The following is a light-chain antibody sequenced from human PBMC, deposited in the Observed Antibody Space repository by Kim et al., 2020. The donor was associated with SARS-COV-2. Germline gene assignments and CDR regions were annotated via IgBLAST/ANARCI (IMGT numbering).Light chain of an antibody. CDR1: QAISSW. CDR2: ATS. CDR3: QQANSLPLT. Sequence: SASVGDSVTITCRASQAISSWLAWYQQKPGKAPKLLIYATSNLQSGVPSRFSGSGSGTDYTLTISSLQPEDIAIYYCQQANSLPLTFGGGTRVEI. V-gene: IGKV1D-12*01. J-gene: IGKJ4*01.